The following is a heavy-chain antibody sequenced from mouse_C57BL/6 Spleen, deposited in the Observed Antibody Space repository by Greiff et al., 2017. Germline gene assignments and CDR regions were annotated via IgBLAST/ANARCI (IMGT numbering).Heavy chain of an antibody. D-gene: IGHD1-1*01. J-gene: IGHJ4*01. CDR3: ARRRVTTVVANYYAMDY. CDR1: GYTFTSYW. Sequence: VQLQQPGAELVKPGASVKLSCKASGYTFTSYWMHWVKQRPGQGLEWIGMIHPNSGSTNYNEKFKSKATLTVDKSSSTAYMQLSSLTSEDSAVYYGARRRVTTVVANYYAMDYWGQGTSVTVSS. CDR2: IHPNSGST. V-gene: IGHV1-64*01.